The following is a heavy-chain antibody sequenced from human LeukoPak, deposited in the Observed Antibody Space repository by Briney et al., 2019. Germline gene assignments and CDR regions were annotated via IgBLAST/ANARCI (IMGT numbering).Heavy chain of an antibody. D-gene: IGHD3-16*01. V-gene: IGHV3-53*01. Sequence: PGGSLRLSCAASGFAVSGNFMNWVCQAPGKGLEWGSVIYSGGDTYYTDSLMGRFTISRDDSRNTLFLQMNSLSVEDTAVYYCARSLPYFYDNKPGAFHIWGQGTMVTVSS. J-gene: IGHJ3*02. CDR1: GFAVSGNF. CDR3: ARSLPYFYDNKPGAFHI. CDR2: IYSGGDT.